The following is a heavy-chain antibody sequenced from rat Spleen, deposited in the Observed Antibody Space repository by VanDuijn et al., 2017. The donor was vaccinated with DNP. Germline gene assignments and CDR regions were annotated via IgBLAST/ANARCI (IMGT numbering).Heavy chain of an antibody. CDR1: GFTFSSYW. D-gene: IGHD5-1*01. Sequence: EVQLVESGGDLVQPGRSLKLSCVASGFTFSSYWMYWIRQAPGQGLAWVASINTDGGSTYYPDSVKGRFIISRDNAENTVYLQMNSLRSEDTATYYCAKDGGLGADFDYWGQGVMVTVSS. V-gene: IGHV5-58*01. CDR2: INTDGGST. CDR3: AKDGGLGADFDY. J-gene: IGHJ2*01.